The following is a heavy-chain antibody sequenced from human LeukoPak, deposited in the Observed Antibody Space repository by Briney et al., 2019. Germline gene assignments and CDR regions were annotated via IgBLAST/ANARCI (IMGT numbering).Heavy chain of an antibody. J-gene: IGHJ4*02. CDR3: ARRQPDSSGSFFDY. CDR2: IYWDDDE. V-gene: IGHV2-5*02. Sequence: SGPTLVKPTQTLTLTCTVSGFSLKTNGVGVGWIRQPPGKALEWLALIYWDDDEYYSPSLKSRLTITKVTSKNQVVLTMTNVDPVDTATYYCARRQPDSSGSFFDYWGQGTLATVSS. D-gene: IGHD3-22*01. CDR1: GFSLKTNGVG.